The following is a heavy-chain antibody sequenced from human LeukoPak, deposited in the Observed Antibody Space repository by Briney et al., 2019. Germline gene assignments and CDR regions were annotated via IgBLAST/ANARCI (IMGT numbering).Heavy chain of an antibody. D-gene: IGHD4-11*01. V-gene: IGHV1-69*13. CDR3: ARDGDYSNYGGPYYYYGMDV. CDR1: GGTFNNFA. Sequence: ASVKVSCKASGGTFNNFAISWVRQAPGQGLEWVGGIIPMSGTANYAQKFQGRVTITADESTSTAYMELSSLRSEDTAVYYCARDGDYSNYGGPYYYYGMDVWGQETTVTVSS. CDR2: IIPMSGTA. J-gene: IGHJ6*02.